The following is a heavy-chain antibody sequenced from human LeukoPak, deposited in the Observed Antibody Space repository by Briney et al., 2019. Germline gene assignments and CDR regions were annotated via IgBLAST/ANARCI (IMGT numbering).Heavy chain of an antibody. V-gene: IGHV3-23*01. CDR3: ARPSEQRDYYDSSDCYPY. CDR2: NSGSGGST. CDR1: GFXFSSYA. J-gene: IGHJ4*02. D-gene: IGHD3-22*01. Sequence: PGRSLRLSCEASGFXFSSYAIHWVRRAPGKGLEWVSPNSGSGGSTYYADSVNGRFTISRDKSKNTLYLQMNSLRAEDTAVYYCARPSEQRDYYDSSDCYPYWGQGTLVTVSS.